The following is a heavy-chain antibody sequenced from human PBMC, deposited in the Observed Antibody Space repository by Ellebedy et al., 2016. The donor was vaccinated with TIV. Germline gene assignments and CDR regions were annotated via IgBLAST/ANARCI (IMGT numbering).Heavy chain of an antibody. V-gene: IGHV3-23*01. CDR2: LSDSGTST. D-gene: IGHD2-15*01. Sequence: GESLKISCAASGFTFSSYAMSWVRQAPGKGLEWVSGLSDSGTSTYYADSVKGRFTISRDNAKNTLYLQMNSLRAEDTAVYYCARTQFTSGGSCYSLWGQGTLVTVSS. J-gene: IGHJ4*02. CDR3: ARTQFTSGGSCYSL. CDR1: GFTFSSYA.